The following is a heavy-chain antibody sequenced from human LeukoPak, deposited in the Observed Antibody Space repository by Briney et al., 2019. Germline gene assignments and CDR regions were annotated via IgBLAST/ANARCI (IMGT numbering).Heavy chain of an antibody. V-gene: IGHV1-18*01. Sequence: ASVKVSCKASGYTFTSYGISWVRQAPGQGLEWMGWISAYNGNTNYAQKLQGRVTMTTDTSTSTAYMELRSLRSDDTAVYYCARDTTSGYYDSSGYCPADYWGQGTLVTVSS. CDR2: ISAYNGNT. J-gene: IGHJ4*02. CDR3: ARDTTSGYYDSSGYCPADY. CDR1: GYTFTSYG. D-gene: IGHD3-22*01.